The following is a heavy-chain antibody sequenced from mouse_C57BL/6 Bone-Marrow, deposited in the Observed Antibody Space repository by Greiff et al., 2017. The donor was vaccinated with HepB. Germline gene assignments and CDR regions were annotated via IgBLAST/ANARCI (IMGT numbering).Heavy chain of an antibody. CDR3: ARRGTVVPWYFDV. Sequence: VQLQQSGAELARPGASVKLSCKASGYTFTSYGISWVKQRTGQGLEWIGEMYPRSGNTYYNEKLKGKATLNADKSSSTASMELRSLTSEDSAVYFLARRGTVVPWYFDVWGTGTTVTVSS. J-gene: IGHJ1*03. D-gene: IGHD1-1*01. V-gene: IGHV1-81*01. CDR2: MYPRSGNT. CDR1: GYTFTSYG.